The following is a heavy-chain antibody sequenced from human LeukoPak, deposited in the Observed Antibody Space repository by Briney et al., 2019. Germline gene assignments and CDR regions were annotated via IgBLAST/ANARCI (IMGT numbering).Heavy chain of an antibody. CDR2: IIPIFGTA. CDR3: ARGGNKGRDGYNYYY. D-gene: IGHD5-24*01. V-gene: IGHV1-69*05. Sequence: ASVKVFCKASGGTFSSYAISWVRQAPGQGLEWMGGIIPIFGTANYAQKFQGRVTITTDESTSTAYMELSSLRSEDTAVYYCARGGNKGRDGYNYYYWGQGTLVTVSS. CDR1: GGTFSSYA. J-gene: IGHJ4*02.